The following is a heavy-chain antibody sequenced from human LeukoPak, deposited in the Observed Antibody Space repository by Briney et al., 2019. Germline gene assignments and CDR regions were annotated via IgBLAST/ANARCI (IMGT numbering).Heavy chain of an antibody. CDR2: ISSSSDYI. J-gene: IGHJ5*02. CDR1: GFTFSSYS. V-gene: IGHV3-21*01. D-gene: IGHD3-10*01. Sequence: GRSLRLSCAASGFTFSSYSMNWVRQAPGKGLEWVSCISSSSDYIYYADSVKGRFTISRDNAKNSLYLQMNSLRAEDTAVYYCARGTVRGVIGNWFDPWGQGTLVTVSS. CDR3: ARGTVRGVIGNWFDP.